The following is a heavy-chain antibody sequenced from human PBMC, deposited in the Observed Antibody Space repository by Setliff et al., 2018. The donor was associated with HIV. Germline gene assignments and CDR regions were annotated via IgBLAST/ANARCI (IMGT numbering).Heavy chain of an antibody. CDR1: GGSFSGYH. Sequence: PSETLSLTCAVYGGSFSGYHWNWIRQCPGQGLEWIGEINHTGNTQYNPSLKSRVTMSEETSKNQFSLKLKSVTAADTAIYFCARGKGGLVGPAEFDYWGPGTLVTVSS. CDR2: INHTGNT. J-gene: IGHJ4*02. V-gene: IGHV4-34*01. CDR3: ARGKGGLVGPAEFDY. D-gene: IGHD1-26*01.